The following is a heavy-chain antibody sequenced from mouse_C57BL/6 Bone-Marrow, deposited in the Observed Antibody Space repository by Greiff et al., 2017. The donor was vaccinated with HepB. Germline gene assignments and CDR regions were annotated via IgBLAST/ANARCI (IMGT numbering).Heavy chain of an antibody. Sequence: EVQLQQSGPELVKPGASVKIPCKASGYTFTDYNMDWVKQSHGKSLEWIGDINPNNGGTIYNQKFKGKATLTVDKSSSTAYMELRSLTSEDTAVYYCALAGGYTWFAYWGQGTLVTVSA. CDR2: INPNNGGT. D-gene: IGHD2-2*01. CDR1: GYTFTDYN. V-gene: IGHV1-18*01. CDR3: ALAGGYTWFAY. J-gene: IGHJ3*01.